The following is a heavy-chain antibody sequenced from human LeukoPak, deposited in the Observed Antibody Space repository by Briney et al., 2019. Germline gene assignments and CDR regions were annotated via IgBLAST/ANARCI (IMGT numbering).Heavy chain of an antibody. CDR3: ATWCYVE. D-gene: IGHD4/OR15-4a*01. V-gene: IGHV1-69*04. CDR2: IIPILGIA. Sequence: SVEVSCKASGVTFSSYAISWVRQAPGQGLEWMGRIIPILGIANYAQKFQGRVTITADKSTSTAYMELSSLRCEDTAVYYCATWCYVEWGQGTLVTVSS. CDR1: GVTFSSYA. J-gene: IGHJ4*02.